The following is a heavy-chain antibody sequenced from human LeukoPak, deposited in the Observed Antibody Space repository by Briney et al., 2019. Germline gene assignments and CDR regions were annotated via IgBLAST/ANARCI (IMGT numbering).Heavy chain of an antibody. CDR3: ARGIDY. V-gene: IGHV3-53*01. Sequence: TGGSLGLSCAASGFTVSSYYMNWVRQAPGKELEWVSVIYTGGGRYYADSVRGRFTISRDTSKNMVFLQMNSLRVEDTAVYYCARGIDYWGRGTLVTVSS. CDR1: GFTVSSYY. J-gene: IGHJ4*02. CDR2: IYTGGGR.